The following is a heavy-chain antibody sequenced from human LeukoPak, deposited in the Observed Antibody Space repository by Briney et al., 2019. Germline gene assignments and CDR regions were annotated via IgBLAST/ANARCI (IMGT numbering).Heavy chain of an antibody. Sequence: PGGSLRLSCAASGFTFSSYAMNWVRQAPGKGLEWVASISGNGGSTYYADSVKGRFTISRDNSKNTLYLQMNSPRADDTAVYYCAKESAAVWSQYYFDYWGQGTLVTVSS. J-gene: IGHJ4*02. D-gene: IGHD6-13*01. CDR1: GFTFSSYA. V-gene: IGHV3-23*01. CDR3: AKESAAVWSQYYFDY. CDR2: ISGNGGST.